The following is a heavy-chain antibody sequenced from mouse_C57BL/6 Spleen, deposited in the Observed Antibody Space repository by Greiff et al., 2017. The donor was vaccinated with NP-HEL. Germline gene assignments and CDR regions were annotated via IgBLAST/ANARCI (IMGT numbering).Heavy chain of an antibody. CDR1: GFTFTDYY. Sequence: EVQVVESGGGLVQPGGSLSLSCAASGFTFTDYYMSWVRQPPGKALEWLGFIRNKANGYTTEYSASVKGRFTISRDNSQSILYLQMNALRAEDSATYYCARYNYGSSYEDYWGQGTTLTVSS. CDR3: ARYNYGSSYEDY. CDR2: IRNKANGYTT. D-gene: IGHD1-1*01. J-gene: IGHJ2*01. V-gene: IGHV7-3*01.